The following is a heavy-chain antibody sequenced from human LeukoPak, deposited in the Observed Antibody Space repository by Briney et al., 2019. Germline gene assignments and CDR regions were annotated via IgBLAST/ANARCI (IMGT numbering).Heavy chain of an antibody. CDR2: IKQDGSEK. D-gene: IGHD6-13*01. CDR3: ARGPYSSSWEYYYYYYMDV. J-gene: IGHJ6*03. Sequence: GGSLRLSCAASGFTFSSYWMSWVRQAPGKGLEWVANIKQDGSEKYYVDSVKGRFTISRDNAKNSLYLQMNSLRAEDTAVYYCARGPYSSSWEYYYYYYMDVWGKGTTVTASS. CDR1: GFTFSSYW. V-gene: IGHV3-7*01.